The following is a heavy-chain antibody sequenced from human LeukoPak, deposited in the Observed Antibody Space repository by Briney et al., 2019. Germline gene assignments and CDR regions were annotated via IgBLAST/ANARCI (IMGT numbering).Heavy chain of an antibody. D-gene: IGHD4-17*01. Sequence: ASVKVSCKASGYIFTGYYMHWVRRAPGQGREWMGWINPNSGGTNYAEKFQGRVTMTRDTSISTAYMELTRLRSDDTAVYFCAKDRLGYGDYSDYWGQGTLVTVSS. CDR3: AKDRLGYGDYSDY. J-gene: IGHJ4*02. CDR2: INPNSGGT. CDR1: GYIFTGYY. V-gene: IGHV1-2*02.